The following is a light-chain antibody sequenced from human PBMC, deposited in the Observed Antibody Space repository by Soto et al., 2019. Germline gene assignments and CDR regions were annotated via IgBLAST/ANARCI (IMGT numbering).Light chain of an antibody. CDR2: GAS. Sequence: EIVMTQSPATLSVSPGESATLSCRASQSISGNLAWYQQKPGQAPRLLMSGASNRATGIPDGFTGSGSGTDFTLTISRLEPEDFAVYYCHQYGSSPPTFGQGTKVDIK. CDR1: QSISGN. CDR3: HQYGSSPPT. J-gene: IGKJ1*01. V-gene: IGKV3-20*01.